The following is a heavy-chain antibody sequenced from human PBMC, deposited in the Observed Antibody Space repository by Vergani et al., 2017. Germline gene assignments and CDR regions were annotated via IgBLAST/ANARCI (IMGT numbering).Heavy chain of an antibody. CDR2: VYYSGTT. J-gene: IGHJ4*02. D-gene: IGHD5/OR15-5a*01. V-gene: IGHV4-61*03. Sequence: QVQLQESGPGLVKPSETLSLTCTVSGDAISRETYSWNWVRQPPGKPLEWIGSVYYSGTTYYNPSLGGRVTMSIDKSKNHFSLTLTSVTAADSAFYFCARHLRGNSYSVFDYWGQGREVTVCS. CDR3: ARHLRGNSYSVFDY. CDR1: GDAISRETYS.